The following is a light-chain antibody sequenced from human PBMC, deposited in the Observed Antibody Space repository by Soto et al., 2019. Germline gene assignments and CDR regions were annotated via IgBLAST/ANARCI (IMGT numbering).Light chain of an antibody. J-gene: IGKJ4*01. CDR1: QSVSSNS. Sequence: EIVLSQSPDTLSLSPGERATLSCRASQSVSSNSLAWYQQKPGQAPRLLIYGASRRATGVPDRFSGSGSGTEFTLTIRRLEPEDFAVYSCQQYGSSPLTFGGGTRVEIK. CDR3: QQYGSSPLT. CDR2: GAS. V-gene: IGKV3-20*01.